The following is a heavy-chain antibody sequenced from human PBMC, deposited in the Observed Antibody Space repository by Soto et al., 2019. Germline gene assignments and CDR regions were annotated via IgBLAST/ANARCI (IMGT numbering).Heavy chain of an antibody. CDR1: GFTFDDSP. CDR3: AKRSAGLDI. V-gene: IGHV3-9*01. J-gene: IGHJ3*02. CDR2: ISWNSVNI. Sequence: EVQLVESGGGLVQPGRSLRLSCAASGFTFDDSPMHWVRQVPGKGLECVSGISWNSVNIAYADSVKGRFTISRDNDKNSLFLQMNSLRPEDTAIYYCAKRSAGLDIWGQGTMVTVSS.